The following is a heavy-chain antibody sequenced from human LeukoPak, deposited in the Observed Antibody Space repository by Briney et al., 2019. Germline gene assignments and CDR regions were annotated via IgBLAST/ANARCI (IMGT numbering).Heavy chain of an antibody. CDR2: IGTAGDT. CDR3: ARAYSSGWTARYYYYGMDV. CDR1: GFTFSSYD. D-gene: IGHD6-19*01. V-gene: IGHV3-13*01. J-gene: IGHJ6*02. Sequence: GGSLRLSCAASGFTFSSYDMHWVRQATGKGLEWVSAIGTAGDTYYPGSVKGRFTISRENAKNSLYLQMNSLRTGDTAVYYCARAYSSGWTARYYYYGMDVWGQGTTVTVSS.